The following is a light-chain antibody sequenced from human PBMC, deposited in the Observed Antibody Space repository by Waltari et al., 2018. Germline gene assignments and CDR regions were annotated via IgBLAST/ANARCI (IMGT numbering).Light chain of an antibody. J-gene: IGLJ3*02. V-gene: IGLV2-23*02. CDR3: CSYAGSGTWV. CDR1: SSDIGYYNF. Sequence: QSALTQPASVSGSPGQSITIPCTGTSSDIGYYNFVSWYQHLPGKAPKVMIYEVTKRPSGVSNRFSGSKSGNTASLTISGVQAEDEGHYYCCSYAGSGTWVFGGGTKLTVL. CDR2: EVT.